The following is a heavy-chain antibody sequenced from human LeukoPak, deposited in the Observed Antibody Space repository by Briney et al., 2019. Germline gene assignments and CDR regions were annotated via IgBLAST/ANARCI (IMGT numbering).Heavy chain of an antibody. D-gene: IGHD2-15*01. J-gene: IGHJ4*02. CDR3: ARGEFATVGYSDC. V-gene: IGHV3-66*01. CDR1: GFTVSNNY. Sequence: GGSLRLSCAASGFTVSNNYMNWVREAPGKGLERGSTVYGGGDTFYADAVKGRFTISRDNSDNTLYLQMNILSADDKAVYYCARGEFATVGYSDCWGQGTLVAVSS. CDR2: VYGGGDT.